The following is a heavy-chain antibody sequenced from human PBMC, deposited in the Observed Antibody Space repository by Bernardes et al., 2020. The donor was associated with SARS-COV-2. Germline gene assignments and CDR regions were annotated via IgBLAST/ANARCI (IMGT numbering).Heavy chain of an antibody. CDR1: GYTLTELS. D-gene: IGHD6-19*01. CDR2: FDPEDGET. Sequence: ASVKVSCKVSGYTLTELSMHWVRQAPGKGLEWRGGFDPEDGETIYAQKFQGRVTMTEDTSTDTAYMELSSLRSEDTAVYYCATTTAVAGSSRGWFDPWGQGTLVTVSS. J-gene: IGHJ5*02. CDR3: ATTTAVAGSSRGWFDP. V-gene: IGHV1-24*01.